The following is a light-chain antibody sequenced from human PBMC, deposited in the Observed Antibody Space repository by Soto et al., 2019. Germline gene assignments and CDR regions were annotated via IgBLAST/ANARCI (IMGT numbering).Light chain of an antibody. J-gene: IGKJ5*01. CDR3: QKYSSVIT. V-gene: IGKV1-27*01. CDR2: AAS. Sequence: DIQMTQSPSSLSASVGDRVTITCRASQGISNFLAWYQQKPGKVPKRLISAASTLQSGVPSRFSGSGSGTDFTLIITRVQPEDVATYYCQKYSSVITFGQGTRLEIK. CDR1: QGISNF.